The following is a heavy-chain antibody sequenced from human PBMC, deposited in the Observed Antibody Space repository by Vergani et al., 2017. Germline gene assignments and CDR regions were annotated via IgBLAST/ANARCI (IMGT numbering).Heavy chain of an antibody. Sequence: EVQLLESGGGLVQPGGSLRLSCAASGFTFSSYAMSWVRQAPGKGLEWVAAISSSGGCTYYADSVEGRFTISRDNSKNTLYLQMNSLRAEDTAVYYCAKRSRAPFYCSSTSWPQPFDYWGQGTLVTVSS. CDR1: GFTFSSYA. J-gene: IGHJ4*02. CDR2: ISSSGGCT. CDR3: AKRSRAPFYCSSTSWPQPFDY. V-gene: IGHV3-23*01. D-gene: IGHD2-2*01.